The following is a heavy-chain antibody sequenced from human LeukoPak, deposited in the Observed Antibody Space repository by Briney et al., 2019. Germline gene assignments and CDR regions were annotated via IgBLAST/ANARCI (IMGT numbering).Heavy chain of an antibody. J-gene: IGHJ4*02. Sequence: PGGSLRLSCAASGFTFSSYAMHWVRQAPGKGLEWVAVISSDGSHKSYGDPVKGRFTISRDNSKNTLYLQMDSLRAEDTALYYCAKDGGAAVAGTIDFWGQGTLVTVSS. CDR3: AKDGGAAVAGTIDF. D-gene: IGHD6-19*01. V-gene: IGHV3-30*18. CDR1: GFTFSSYA. CDR2: ISSDGSHK.